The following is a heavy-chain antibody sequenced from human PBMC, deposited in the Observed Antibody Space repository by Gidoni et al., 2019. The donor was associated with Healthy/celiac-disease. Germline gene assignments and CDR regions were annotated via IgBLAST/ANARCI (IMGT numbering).Heavy chain of an antibody. CDR3: ARAYSSGFNWFDP. D-gene: IGHD6-19*01. CDR1: GYTFTSYY. Sequence: QVQLVQSGAEVKKPGASVTVSCKAYGYTFTSYYMHWVRQAPGQGLEWSGIINPSGGSTSYAQKFQGRVTMTRDTSTSTVYMELSSLRSEDTAVYYCARAYSSGFNWFDPWGQGTLVTVSS. CDR2: INPSGGST. V-gene: IGHV1-46*01. J-gene: IGHJ5*02.